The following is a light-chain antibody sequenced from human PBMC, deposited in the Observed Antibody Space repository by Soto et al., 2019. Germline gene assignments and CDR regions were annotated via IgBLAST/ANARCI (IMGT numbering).Light chain of an antibody. CDR1: QSVSSSY. Sequence: EIVLTQSPGTLSLSPGERATLSCRASQSVSSSYLAWYQQKPGQAPRLLIYGASSRATGIPDRFGGSGSGTDFTLTISRLEPEDFAVYYCHQYGSSPTYTFGQGTKLEIK. J-gene: IGKJ2*01. V-gene: IGKV3-20*01. CDR2: GAS. CDR3: HQYGSSPTYT.